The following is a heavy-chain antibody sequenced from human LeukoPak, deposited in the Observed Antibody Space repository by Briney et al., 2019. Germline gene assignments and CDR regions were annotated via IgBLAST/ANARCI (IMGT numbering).Heavy chain of an antibody. D-gene: IGHD3-10*01. CDR1: GGTSSSYA. J-gene: IGHJ6*02. Sequence: ASVKVSCKASGGTSSSYAISWVRQAPGQGLEWMGGIIPIFGTANYAQKFQGRVTITADKSTSTAYMELSSLRSEDTAVYYCAREGGAGGPGDMVRADYGMDVWGQGTTVTVSS. V-gene: IGHV1-69*06. CDR3: AREGGAGGPGDMVRADYGMDV. CDR2: IIPIFGTA.